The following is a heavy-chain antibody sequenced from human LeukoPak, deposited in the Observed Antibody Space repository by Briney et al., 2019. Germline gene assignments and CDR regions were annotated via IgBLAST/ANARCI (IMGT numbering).Heavy chain of an antibody. V-gene: IGHV4-34*01. CDR2: INHSGST. CDR1: GGSLSGYY. Sequence: SETLSLTCAVYGGSLSGYYWSWIRQPPGKGLEWIGEINHSGSTNYNPSLKSRVTISVDTSKNQFSLKLSSVTAADTAVYYCARIVPLGELSSPIAAFDYWGQGTLVTVSS. D-gene: IGHD3-16*02. CDR3: ARIVPLGELSSPIAAFDY. J-gene: IGHJ4*02.